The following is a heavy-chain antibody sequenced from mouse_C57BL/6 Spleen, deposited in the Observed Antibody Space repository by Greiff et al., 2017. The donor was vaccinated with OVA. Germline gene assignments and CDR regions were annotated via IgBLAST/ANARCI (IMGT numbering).Heavy chain of an antibody. CDR1: GFTFSSYA. CDR2: ISDGGSYT. CDR3: ARDPKGHDYDLAWFAY. D-gene: IGHD2-4*01. J-gene: IGHJ3*01. V-gene: IGHV5-4*01. Sequence: EVQLVESGGGLVKPGGSLKLSCAASGFTFSSYAMSWVRQTPEKRLEWVATISDGGSYTYYPDNVKGRFTISRDNAKNNLYLQMSHLKSEDTAMYYCARDPKGHDYDLAWFAYWGQGTLVTVSA.